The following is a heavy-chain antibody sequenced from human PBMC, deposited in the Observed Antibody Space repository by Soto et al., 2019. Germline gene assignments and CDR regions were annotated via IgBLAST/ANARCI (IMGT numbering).Heavy chain of an antibody. CDR2: IYPGDSDT. CDR1: GYSFTNYW. D-gene: IGHD5-12*01. Sequence: GESLKISCKGSGYSFTNYWIGWVRQMPGKGLEWMGIIYPGDSDTRYSPSFQGQVTISADKSISTAYLQWSSLKASDTAMYYCARHSRSTPYSGYDYYYYYGMDVWGQGTTVTVSS. V-gene: IGHV5-51*01. CDR3: ARHSRSTPYSGYDYYYYYGMDV. J-gene: IGHJ6*02.